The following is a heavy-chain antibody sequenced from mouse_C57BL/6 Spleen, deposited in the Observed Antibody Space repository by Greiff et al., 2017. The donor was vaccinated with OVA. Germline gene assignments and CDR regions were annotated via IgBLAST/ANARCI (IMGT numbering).Heavy chain of an antibody. CDR3: ARHENPSLLFDY. D-gene: IGHD2-1*01. CDR1: GYTFTEYT. J-gene: IGHJ2*01. Sequence: VQLQQSGAELVKPGASVKLSCKASGYTFTEYTIHWVKQRSGQGLEWIGWFYPGSGSIKYNEKFKDKATLTADKSSSTVYMELSRLTSEDPAVDVRARHENPSLLFDYWGQGTTLTVSS. V-gene: IGHV1-62-2*01. CDR2: FYPGSGSI.